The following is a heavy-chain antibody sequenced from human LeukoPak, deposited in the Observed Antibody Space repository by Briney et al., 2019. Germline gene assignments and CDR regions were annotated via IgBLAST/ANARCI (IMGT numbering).Heavy chain of an antibody. D-gene: IGHD6-19*01. Sequence: GGSLRLSCTASGFTFSTYWMTWVRQAPGKGLEWVANTKEDGSETGYADSVKGRFTISRDNAKNSLDLQMNSLRVDDTAVYYCTRNSGWYRLDYWGQGTLVTVPS. CDR3: TRNSGWYRLDY. V-gene: IGHV3-7*01. J-gene: IGHJ4*02. CDR2: TKEDGSET. CDR1: GFTFSTYW.